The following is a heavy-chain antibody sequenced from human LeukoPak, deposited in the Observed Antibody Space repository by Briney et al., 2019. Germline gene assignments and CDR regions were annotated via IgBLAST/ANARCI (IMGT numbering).Heavy chain of an antibody. Sequence: PSETLSLTCTVSGASLSVSGRNWGWVRQPPGKGLEWIASIYYSGSTYYSPSLESRVTMSVDTSKNQFSLKLSSLTATDTAVHYCSSGHDNAFDPWGQGTLVTVSP. J-gene: IGHJ5*02. V-gene: IGHV4-39*01. CDR1: GASLSVSGRN. CDR3: SSGHDNAFDP. CDR2: IYYSGST. D-gene: IGHD2-8*02.